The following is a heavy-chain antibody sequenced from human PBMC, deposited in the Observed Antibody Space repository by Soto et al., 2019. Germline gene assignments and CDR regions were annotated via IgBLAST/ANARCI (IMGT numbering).Heavy chain of an antibody. D-gene: IGHD3-10*01. V-gene: IGHV1-2*02. CDR1: GYTFTGYY. CDR3: ARDTITMVRGVIPYYYYGTDV. CDR2: INPNSGGT. J-gene: IGHJ6*02. Sequence: QVQLVQSGAEVKKPGASVKVSCKASGYTFTGYYMHWVRQAPGQGLEWMGWINPNSGGTNYAQKFQGRVTMTRDTSISTAYMELSRLRSDDTAVYYCARDTITMVRGVIPYYYYGTDVWGQGTTVTVSS.